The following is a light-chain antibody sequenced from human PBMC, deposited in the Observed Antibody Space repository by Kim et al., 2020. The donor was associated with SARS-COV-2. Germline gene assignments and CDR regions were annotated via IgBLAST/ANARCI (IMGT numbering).Light chain of an antibody. Sequence: DIQMTQSPSTLSASVGDRVTITCRANQNINTWLAWYQQKPGKAPNLLIYKASSLQSGVPSRFSGSGSGTDFTLTISSLQPDDFATYYCQQYDNYWTFGQGTKVDIK. CDR1: QNINTW. V-gene: IGKV1-5*03. CDR2: KAS. J-gene: IGKJ1*01. CDR3: QQYDNYWT.